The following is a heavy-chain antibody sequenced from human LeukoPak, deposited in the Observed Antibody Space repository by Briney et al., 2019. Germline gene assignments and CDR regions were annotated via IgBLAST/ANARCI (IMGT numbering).Heavy chain of an antibody. D-gene: IGHD5-12*01. CDR1: GFTFSRFW. V-gene: IGHV3-7*04. J-gene: IGHJ4*02. Sequence: GGSLRLSCAASGFTFSRFWMSWVRQAPGKGLEWVANIKQDGSEKYYVDSVKGRFTISRDNAKNSLYPQMNSLRAEGTAVFYCARDGTYTDYDPDFDIWGQGTLVTVSS. CDR3: ARDGTYTDYDPDFDI. CDR2: IKQDGSEK.